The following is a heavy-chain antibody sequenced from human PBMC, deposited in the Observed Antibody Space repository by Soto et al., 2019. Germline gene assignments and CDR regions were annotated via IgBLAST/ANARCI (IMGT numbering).Heavy chain of an antibody. V-gene: IGHV3-48*02. D-gene: IGHD3-10*01. Sequence: GGSLRLSCAASGFTFSSYPMNWVRQAPGKGLEWVSYISGSRSTTHYADSVKGRFTISRDNAKSSLYLQMNSLRDGDTAVYYCARQFGQWFDYWGQGTLVTVSS. J-gene: IGHJ5*01. CDR2: ISGSRSTT. CDR3: ARQFGQWFDY. CDR1: GFTFSSYP.